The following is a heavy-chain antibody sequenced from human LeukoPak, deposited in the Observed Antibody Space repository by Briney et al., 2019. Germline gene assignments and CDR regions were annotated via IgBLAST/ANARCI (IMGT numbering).Heavy chain of an antibody. V-gene: IGHV4-59*01. CDR1: GGSISSYY. Sequence: SETLSLTCTVSGGSISSYYWSWIRQPPGKGLEWIGYIYYSGSTNYNPSLKSRVTISVDTSKNQISLKLSSVTAADTAVYYCARDWRPRGTAAAGMLVNWFDPWGQGTLVTVSS. CDR2: IYYSGST. CDR3: ARDWRPRGTAAAGMLVNWFDP. J-gene: IGHJ5*02. D-gene: IGHD6-13*01.